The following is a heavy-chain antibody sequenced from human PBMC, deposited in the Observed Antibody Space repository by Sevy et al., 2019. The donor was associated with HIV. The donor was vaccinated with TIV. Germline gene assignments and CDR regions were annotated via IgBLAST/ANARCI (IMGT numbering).Heavy chain of an antibody. D-gene: IGHD2-2*01. V-gene: IGHV3-15*01. CDR1: GFTFSNAW. CDR3: ATDSVYCSSASCSYFFDN. J-gene: IGHJ4*02. Sequence: GGSLRLSCAASGFTFSNAWMMWVRQAPGKGLEWVGRIKSETHGGATNYATYVKGKFTISRDDSKDTLYLQINSLKTEDTAVYYCATDSVYCSSASCSYFFDNWGQGTLVTVSS. CDR2: IKSETHGGAT.